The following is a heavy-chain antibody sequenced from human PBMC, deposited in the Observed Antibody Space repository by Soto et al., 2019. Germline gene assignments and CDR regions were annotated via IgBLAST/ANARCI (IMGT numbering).Heavy chain of an antibody. V-gene: IGHV4-34*01. D-gene: IGHD3-10*01. CDR2: INHSGST. CDR3: ARGITMVRGVVNWFDP. Sequence: QVQLQQWGAGLLKPSETLSLTCAVYGGSFSGYYWSWIRQPPGKGLEWIGEINHSGSTNYNPSLNSRVTISVDTSKNQFSLKLSSVTAADTAVYYCARGITMVRGVVNWFDPWGQGTLVTVSS. J-gene: IGHJ5*02. CDR1: GGSFSGYY.